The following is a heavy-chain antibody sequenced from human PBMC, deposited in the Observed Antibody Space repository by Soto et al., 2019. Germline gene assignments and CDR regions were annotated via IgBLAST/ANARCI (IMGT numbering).Heavy chain of an antibody. CDR1: GFTFSSYA. CDR3: ARDRAVVATISYYYYGMDV. CDR2: ISYDGSNK. J-gene: IGHJ6*02. Sequence: GSLRLSCAASGFTFSSYAMHWVRQAPGEGLEWVAVISYDGSNKYYADSVKGRFTISRDNSKNTLYLQMNSLRAEDTAVYYCARDRAVVATISYYYYGMDVWGQGTTVTVSS. V-gene: IGHV3-30-3*01. D-gene: IGHD5-12*01.